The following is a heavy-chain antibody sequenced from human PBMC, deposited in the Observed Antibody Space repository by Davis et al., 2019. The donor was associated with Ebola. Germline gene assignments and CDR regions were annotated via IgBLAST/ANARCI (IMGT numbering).Heavy chain of an antibody. D-gene: IGHD3-3*02. V-gene: IGHV3-21*04. CDR1: GFTFSSYS. CDR3: AKDVAIFGVDIRGMENCYMDV. J-gene: IGHJ6*03. Sequence: GESLKTSCAASGFTFSSYSMNWVRQAPGKGLEWVSSISSSSSYIYYADSVKGRFTISRDNSKNSLYLQMNSLRAEDTAVYYCAKDVAIFGVDIRGMENCYMDVWGKGTTVTVSS. CDR2: ISSSSSYI.